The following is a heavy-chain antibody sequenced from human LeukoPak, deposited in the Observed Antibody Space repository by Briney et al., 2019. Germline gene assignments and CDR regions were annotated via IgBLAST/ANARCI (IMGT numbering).Heavy chain of an antibody. CDR2: ISSSGSTI. CDR3: ARDQDYYGSGSYLGY. V-gene: IGHV3-11*04. CDR1: GFTFSDYY. Sequence: GGSLRLSCAAPGFTFSDYYMSWIRQAPGKGLEWVSYISSSGSTIYYADSVKGRFTISRDNAKNSLYLQMNSLRAEDTAVYYCARDQDYYGSGSYLGYWGQGTLVTVSS. J-gene: IGHJ4*02. D-gene: IGHD3-10*01.